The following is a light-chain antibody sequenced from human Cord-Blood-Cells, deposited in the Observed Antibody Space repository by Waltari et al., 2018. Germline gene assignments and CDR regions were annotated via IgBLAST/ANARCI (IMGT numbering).Light chain of an antibody. Sequence: SCTGTSSDVGGYNYVSWYQQHPGKAPKLMIYDVSNRPSGVSNRFSGSKSGNTASLTIPGLQAEDEADYYCSSYTSSSTLVFGGGTKLTVL. J-gene: IGLJ2*01. V-gene: IGLV2-14*04. CDR3: SSYTSSSTLV. CDR2: DVS. CDR1: SSDVGGYNY.